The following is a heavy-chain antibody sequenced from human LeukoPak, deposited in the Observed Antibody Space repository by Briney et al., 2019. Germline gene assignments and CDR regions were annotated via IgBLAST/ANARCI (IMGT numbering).Heavy chain of an antibody. CDR2: ISNDGSQK. J-gene: IGHJ4*02. CDR3: ARDSTLGGVIVTGPRGFDY. Sequence: GGSLRLSCAASGFTSSSYAMHWVRQAPGKGLEWVAVISNDGSQKYYADSVKGRFTVSRDISRNTLHLQMNSLRTEDTALYYCARDSTLGGVIVTGPRGFDYWGQGTLVTVSS. D-gene: IGHD3-16*02. V-gene: IGHV3-30-3*01. CDR1: GFTSSSYA.